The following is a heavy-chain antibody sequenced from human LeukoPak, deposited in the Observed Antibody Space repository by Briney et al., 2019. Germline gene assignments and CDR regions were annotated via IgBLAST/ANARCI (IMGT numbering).Heavy chain of an antibody. J-gene: IGHJ3*02. V-gene: IGHV1-3*01. CDR3: ARVGAADAFDI. CDR2: INADNGDT. D-gene: IGHD3-10*01. CDR1: GYSFTSYA. Sequence: ASVKVSCKASGYSFTSYAMHWVRQAPGQGLEWMGWINADNGDTKYSQKFQGRVTITRDTSASTAYMEVSSLRSEDTAVYYCARVGAADAFDIWGQGTMVTVSS.